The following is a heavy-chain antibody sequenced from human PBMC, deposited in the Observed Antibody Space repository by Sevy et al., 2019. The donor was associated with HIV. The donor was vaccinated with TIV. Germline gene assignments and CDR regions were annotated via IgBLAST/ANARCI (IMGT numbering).Heavy chain of an antibody. D-gene: IGHD4-17*01. CDR3: ARDRTGTSDDGQYGWGLDF. J-gene: IGHJ4*02. CDR1: GGSFNDHY. V-gene: IGHV4-34*01. CDR2: INRFGST. Sequence: SETLSLTCALHGGSFNDHYWTWVRQSPGKGLEWIGEINRFGSTLYSPSLKGRVTLTVDTFNNHFSLKMKSMTAADTAIYYCARDRTGTSDDGQYGWGLDFWDQGLLVTVSS.